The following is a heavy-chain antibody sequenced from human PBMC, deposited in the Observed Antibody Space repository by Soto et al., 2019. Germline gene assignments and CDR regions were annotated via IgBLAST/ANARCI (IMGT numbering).Heavy chain of an antibody. Sequence: GGSLRLSCAASGFTFSDHYMDWVRQAPGKGLEWVGRTRNKANSYTTEYAASVKGRFTISRDDSKNSLYLQMNSLKTEDTAVYYCARGNWGSEGGRDAFDIWGQGTMVTVSS. D-gene: IGHD7-27*01. CDR1: GFTFSDHY. CDR3: ARGNWGSEGGRDAFDI. CDR2: TRNKANSYTT. V-gene: IGHV3-72*01. J-gene: IGHJ3*02.